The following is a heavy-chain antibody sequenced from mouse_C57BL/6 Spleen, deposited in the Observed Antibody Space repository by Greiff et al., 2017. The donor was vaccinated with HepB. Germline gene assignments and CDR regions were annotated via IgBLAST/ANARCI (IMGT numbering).Heavy chain of an antibody. CDR3: ARGGALDY. V-gene: IGHV1-18*01. Sequence: VQLKESGPELVKPGASVKIPCKASGYTFTDYNMDWVKQSHGKSLEWIGDINPNNGGTIYNQKFKGKATLTVDKSSSTAYMELRSLTSEDTAVYYWARGGALDYWGQGTTLTVSS. CDR1: GYTFTDYN. J-gene: IGHJ2*01. CDR2: INPNNGGT.